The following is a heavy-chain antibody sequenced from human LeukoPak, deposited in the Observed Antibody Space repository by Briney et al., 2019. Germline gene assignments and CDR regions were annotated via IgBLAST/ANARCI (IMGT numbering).Heavy chain of an antibody. CDR2: LSGSGGRT. J-gene: IGHJ3*01. CDR3: ARGRDSASDTYSFPHDAFDL. CDR1: GFTFSSYA. Sequence: PGGSLRLSCAASGFTFSSYAMSWVRQSPGKGLEWVSALSGSGGRTDYADSVRGRFTISRDNSKNTLYLQMNSLRAGDTAVYYCARGRDSASDTYSFPHDAFDLWGQGTMVSVSS. V-gene: IGHV3-23*01. D-gene: IGHD3-16*01.